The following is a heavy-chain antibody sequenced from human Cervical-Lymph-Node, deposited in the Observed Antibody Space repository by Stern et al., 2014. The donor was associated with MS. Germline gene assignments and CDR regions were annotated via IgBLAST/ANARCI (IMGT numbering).Heavy chain of an antibody. CDR1: SGSISTYY. V-gene: IGHV4-59*01. J-gene: IGHJ2*01. Sequence: QVQLQESGPGLVKPSETLSLTCSVSSGSISTYYWSWIRQAPGKGLEWIGYIYYSGSTNYNPSLKSRVSISVDTSKKQLSLNLRSVTAADTAVYYCARTSGFFRYWFLDVWGRGALVTVSS. D-gene: IGHD2/OR15-2a*01. CDR2: IYYSGST. CDR3: ARTSGFFRYWFLDV.